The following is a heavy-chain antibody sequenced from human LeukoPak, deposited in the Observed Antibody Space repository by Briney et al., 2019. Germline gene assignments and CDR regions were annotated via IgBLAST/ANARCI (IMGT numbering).Heavy chain of an antibody. CDR3: ATLPRIAATGVA. D-gene: IGHD6-13*01. CDR2: ISTDGTST. J-gene: IGHJ5*02. Sequence: GGSLRLSCAASGFIFSDYWMHWFRQGPGKGLVWVSRISTDGTSTSYADSVKGRFTISRDNAKNTLYLQMNSLRAEDTAVYYYATLPRIAATGVAWGQGTLVTVSS. V-gene: IGHV3-74*01. CDR1: GFIFSDYW.